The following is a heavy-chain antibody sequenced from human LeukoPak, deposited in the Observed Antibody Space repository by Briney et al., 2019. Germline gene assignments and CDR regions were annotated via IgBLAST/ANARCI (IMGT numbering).Heavy chain of an antibody. Sequence: ASVKVSCKASGYTFTNYGISWVRQAPGQGLEWMGWISAYNGNTNYAQKLQGRVTMTTDTSTSTAYMELRSLRSDDTAVYYCARDWDCSSTSCYGPAYYYGMDVWGQGTTVTVSS. CDR2: ISAYNGNT. D-gene: IGHD2-2*01. J-gene: IGHJ6*02. CDR3: ARDWDCSSTSCYGPAYYYGMDV. V-gene: IGHV1-18*01. CDR1: GYTFTNYG.